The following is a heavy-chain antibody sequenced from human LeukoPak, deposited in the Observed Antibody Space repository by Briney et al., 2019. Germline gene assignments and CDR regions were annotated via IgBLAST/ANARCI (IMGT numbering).Heavy chain of an antibody. Sequence: ASETLSLTCTVSGGSISSYYWSWIRQPPGKGLEWIGYIYYSGSTNYNPSLKSRVTISVDTSKNQFSLKLSSVTAADTAVYYCARYLDSRCYYWRGNFDYWGQGTLVTVSS. CDR3: ARYLDSRCYYWRGNFDY. D-gene: IGHD3-22*01. CDR1: GGSISSYY. J-gene: IGHJ4*02. CDR2: IYYSGST. V-gene: IGHV4-59*01.